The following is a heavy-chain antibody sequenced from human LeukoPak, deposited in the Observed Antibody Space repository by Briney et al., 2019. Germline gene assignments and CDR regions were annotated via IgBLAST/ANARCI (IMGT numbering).Heavy chain of an antibody. CDR2: IIPIFGIA. CDR3: AREGVWGNSYFDY. CDR1: GGTFSSYA. J-gene: IGHJ4*02. V-gene: IGHV1-69*04. D-gene: IGHD4-23*01. Sequence: SVKVSCKASGGTFSSYAISWVRQAPGQGLEWMGRIIPIFGIANYAQKFQGRVTVTADKSTSTAYMELSSLRSEDTAVYYCAREGVWGNSYFDYWGQGTLVTVSS.